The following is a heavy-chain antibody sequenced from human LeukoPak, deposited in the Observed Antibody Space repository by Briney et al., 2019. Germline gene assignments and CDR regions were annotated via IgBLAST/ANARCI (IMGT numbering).Heavy chain of an antibody. Sequence: ASVKVSCKASGYTFTVYYMHWVRQAPGQGLEWMGWINPNSGGTNYAQKLQGRVTMTRDTSISTAYMELSRLRSDDTAVYYCARDIVGTPSDAPYDYYYYYGMDVWGQGTTVTVSS. V-gene: IGHV1-2*02. CDR1: GYTFTVYY. D-gene: IGHD1-26*01. J-gene: IGHJ6*02. CDR2: INPNSGGT. CDR3: ARDIVGTPSDAPYDYYYYYGMDV.